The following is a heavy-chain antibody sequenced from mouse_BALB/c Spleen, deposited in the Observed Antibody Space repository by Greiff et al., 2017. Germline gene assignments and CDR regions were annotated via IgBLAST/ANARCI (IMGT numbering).Heavy chain of an antibody. Sequence: EVMLVESGGGLVQPGGSLRLSCATSGFTFTDYYMSWVRQPPGKALEWLGFIRNKANGYTTEYSASGKGRFTISRDNSQSNLFLQMNTLRAADSSTYYCAREKDHTVSYYAMDYWGQGTSVTVSS. D-gene: IGHD6-1*01. J-gene: IGHJ4*01. CDR1: GFTFTDYY. CDR2: IRNKANGYTT. CDR3: AREKDHTVSYYAMDY. V-gene: IGHV7-3*02.